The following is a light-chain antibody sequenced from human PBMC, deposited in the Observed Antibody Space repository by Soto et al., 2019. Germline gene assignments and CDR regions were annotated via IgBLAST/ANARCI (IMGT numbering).Light chain of an antibody. CDR2: AAS. Sequence: IQLTQSPSSLSASVGDRVTITCRASQDISSFLAWYQQKPGKAPKLLIFAASTLQSGVPSRFSGSGSGTDVTLTIRSLQPEDFATYYCQQTESYPSTFGGGTKVEIK. V-gene: IGKV1-9*01. CDR1: QDISSF. J-gene: IGKJ4*01. CDR3: QQTESYPST.